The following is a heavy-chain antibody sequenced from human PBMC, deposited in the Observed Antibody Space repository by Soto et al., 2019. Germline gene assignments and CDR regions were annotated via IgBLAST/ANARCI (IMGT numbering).Heavy chain of an antibody. V-gene: IGHV3-23*01. Sequence: EVQRLESGGGFVQPGWSLRLSCAASGFTFSSYAMSWVRQAPGKGLEWVSAISGSGGSTYYADSVKGRFNISRDNSKNTLYLRMNSLRAEDTAVYYCAKGNSYGSLNWFDPWGQGTLVTVSS. CDR3: AKGNSYGSLNWFDP. CDR2: ISGSGGST. J-gene: IGHJ5*02. D-gene: IGHD5-18*01. CDR1: GFTFSSYA.